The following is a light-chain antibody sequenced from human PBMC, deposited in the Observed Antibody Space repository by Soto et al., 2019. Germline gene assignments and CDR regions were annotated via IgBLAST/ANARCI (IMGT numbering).Light chain of an antibody. CDR2: EVS. Sequence: QSALTQPASVSGSPGQSITISCTGSSSDVGDYDFVSWYQQHPGKAPKLIIYEVSDRPSGVSNRFSGSKSGNTASLTISGLRAEDDAHYYCSSCTSTSTLVVFGGGTKLTVL. J-gene: IGLJ2*01. CDR1: SSDVGDYDF. V-gene: IGLV2-14*01. CDR3: SSCTSTSTLVV.